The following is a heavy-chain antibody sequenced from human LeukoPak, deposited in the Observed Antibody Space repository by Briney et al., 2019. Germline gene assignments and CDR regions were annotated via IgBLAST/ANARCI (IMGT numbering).Heavy chain of an antibody. D-gene: IGHD3-16*02. V-gene: IGHV4-39*07. CDR1: GGSISSDNSY. Sequence: SETLSLTCTVSGGSISSDNSYWSWIRQPAGKGLEWIGNIYYRGNTYYNPSLKSRVTISVDTSKNQFSLKLSSVTAADTAVYYCARDRNYDYVWGSYRTGRNWFDPWGQGTLVTVSS. CDR3: ARDRNYDYVWGSYRTGRNWFDP. CDR2: IYYRGNT. J-gene: IGHJ5*02.